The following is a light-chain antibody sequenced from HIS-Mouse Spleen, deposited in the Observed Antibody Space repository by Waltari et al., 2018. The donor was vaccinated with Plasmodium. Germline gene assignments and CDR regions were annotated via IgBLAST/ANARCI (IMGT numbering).Light chain of an antibody. Sequence: SYELTQPSSVSVSPGQTARIPCSGDVLANKYARWFQQKPGQAPVLVIYKDSERPPGIPERFSGSSSGTTVTLTISGAQVEDEADYYCYSAADNNRVFGGGTKLTVL. V-gene: IGLV3-27*01. CDR3: YSAADNNRV. CDR1: VLANKY. CDR2: KDS. J-gene: IGLJ3*02.